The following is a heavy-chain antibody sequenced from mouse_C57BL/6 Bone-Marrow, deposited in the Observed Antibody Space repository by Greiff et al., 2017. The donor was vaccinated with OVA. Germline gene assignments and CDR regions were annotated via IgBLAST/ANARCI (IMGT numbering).Heavy chain of an antibody. Sequence: VQRVESGAELARPGASVKLSCKASGYTFTSYGISWVKQRTGQGLEWIGEIYPRSGNTYYNEKFKGKATLTADKSSSTAYMELRSLTSEDSAVYFCARRGYYYGSRGAMDYWGQGTSVTVSS. CDR2: IYPRSGNT. J-gene: IGHJ4*01. CDR1: GYTFTSYG. CDR3: ARRGYYYGSRGAMDY. D-gene: IGHD1-1*01. V-gene: IGHV1-81*01.